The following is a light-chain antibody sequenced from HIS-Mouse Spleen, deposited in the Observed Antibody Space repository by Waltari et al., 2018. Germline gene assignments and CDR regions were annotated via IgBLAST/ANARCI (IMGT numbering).Light chain of an antibody. V-gene: IGLV1-47*01. J-gene: IGLJ3*02. CDR3: AAWDDSLSGHWV. CDR1: SSNIGSNY. Sequence: QSVLTQPPSASGTPGQRVTIPCSGSSSNIGSNYLNWYQQLPGTAPKLLIYRNNQRPSGVPDRFSGSKSGTSASLAISGLRSEDEADYYCAAWDDSLSGHWVFGGGTKLTVL. CDR2: RNN.